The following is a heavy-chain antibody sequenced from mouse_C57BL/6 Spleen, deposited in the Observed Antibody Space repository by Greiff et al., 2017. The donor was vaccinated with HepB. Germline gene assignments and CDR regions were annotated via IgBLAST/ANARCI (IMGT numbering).Heavy chain of an antibody. J-gene: IGHJ1*03. CDR1: GYTFTSYW. CDR2: IHPNSGST. D-gene: IGHD1-1*01. V-gene: IGHV1-64*01. Sequence: QVQLQQPGAELVKPGASVKLSCKASGYTFTSYWMHWVKQRPGQGLEWIGMIHPNSGSTNYNEKFKSKATLTVDKSSSTAYMQLSSLTSEDSAVYYWARLRDYGSSPWYFDVWGTGTTVTVSS. CDR3: ARLRDYGSSPWYFDV.